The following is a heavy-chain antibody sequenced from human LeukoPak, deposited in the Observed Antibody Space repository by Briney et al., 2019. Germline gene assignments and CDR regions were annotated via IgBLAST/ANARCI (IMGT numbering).Heavy chain of an antibody. CDR3: ARLVAATGNFDY. V-gene: IGHV4-30-2*01. Sequence: SQTLSLTCAVSGGSISSGGYSWSWIRQPPGKGLEWIGYIYHSGSTYYNPSLKSRVTISVDRSKNQFSLKLSSVTAADTAVYYCARLVAATGNFDYWGQGSLVTVSS. CDR2: IYHSGST. D-gene: IGHD6-13*01. J-gene: IGHJ4*02. CDR1: GGSISSGGYS.